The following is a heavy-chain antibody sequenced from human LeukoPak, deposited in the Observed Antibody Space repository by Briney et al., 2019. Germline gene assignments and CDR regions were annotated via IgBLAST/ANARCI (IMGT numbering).Heavy chain of an antibody. D-gene: IGHD3-10*01. CDR1: GGSIISSSYY. Sequence: SETLSLTCTVSGGSIISSSYYWGWIRQPPGKGLEWIGSIYYSGSTYYNPSLKSRVTISVDTSKNQFSLKLSSVTAADTAVYYCASFYGSGSYYPKPDYWGQGTLVTVSS. CDR2: IYYSGST. J-gene: IGHJ4*02. CDR3: ASFYGSGSYYPKPDY. V-gene: IGHV4-39*01.